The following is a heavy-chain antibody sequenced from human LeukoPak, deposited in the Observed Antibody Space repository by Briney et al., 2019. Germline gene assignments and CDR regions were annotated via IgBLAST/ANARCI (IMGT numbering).Heavy chain of an antibody. Sequence: GESLKISCEASGYSFRNYWIAWVRQMPGKGPECMGIIYPGDSDTRYSPSFQGQVTISADKSISTAYLQWSSLKASDTAMYYCARPRGYSGYGDAFDIWGQGTMVTVSS. J-gene: IGHJ3*02. CDR3: ARPRGYSGYGDAFDI. CDR1: GYSFRNYW. V-gene: IGHV5-51*01. CDR2: IYPGDSDT. D-gene: IGHD5-12*01.